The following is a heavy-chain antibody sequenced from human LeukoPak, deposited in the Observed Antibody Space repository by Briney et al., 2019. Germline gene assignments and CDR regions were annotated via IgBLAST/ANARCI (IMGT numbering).Heavy chain of an antibody. CDR3: VRVRTTGRIFKNCYYGMDV. CDR1: GASFSYFY. V-gene: IGHV4-34*01. Sequence: TLSPSCAVYGASFSYFYWSWSRQPPGMGVGWGGVINHSGSTNHTPCLTSRLTISLDTPTSQLSLRLSAVSAADTAVYYSVRVRTTGRIFKNCYYGMDVWGEGTTVTVSS. J-gene: IGHJ6*04. CDR2: INHSGST. D-gene: IGHD2/OR15-2a*01.